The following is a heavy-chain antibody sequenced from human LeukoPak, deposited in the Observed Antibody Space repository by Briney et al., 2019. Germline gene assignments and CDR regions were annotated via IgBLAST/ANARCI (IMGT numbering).Heavy chain of an antibody. CDR3: AKSKSSSSGSNYMDV. D-gene: IGHD6-6*01. CDR2: ISWDGGST. Sequence: GGSLSLSCAAFGFTFDDYAMHWVRQAPGKGLEWVSVISWDGGSTYYADSVKGRFTISRDNSKNSLYLQMNSLRAEDTALYYCAKSKSSSSGSNYMDVWGKGTTVTIFS. J-gene: IGHJ6*03. CDR1: GFTFDDYA. V-gene: IGHV3-43D*03.